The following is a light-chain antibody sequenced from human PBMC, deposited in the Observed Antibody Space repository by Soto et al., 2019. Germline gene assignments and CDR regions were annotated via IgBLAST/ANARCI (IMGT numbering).Light chain of an antibody. J-gene: IGLJ2*01. V-gene: IGLV2-23*01. CDR2: EGN. CDR1: SSDVGSYNL. Sequence: QAASVSGSPGQSITISCTGTSSDVGSYNLVSWYQHHPGKAPKLMIYEGNKRPSGVSNRFSGSKSDNTASLTISGLQAEDEADYYCCSYAGSTTLILGGGTKLTVL. CDR3: CSYAGSTTLI.